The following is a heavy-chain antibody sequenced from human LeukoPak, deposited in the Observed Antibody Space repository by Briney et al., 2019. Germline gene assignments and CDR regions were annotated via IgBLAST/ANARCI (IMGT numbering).Heavy chain of an antibody. V-gene: IGHV4-34*01. J-gene: IGHJ4*02. Sequence: SETLSPTSAVYGGSFSCYYWSWIRQPPGKGLEWIGEINHSGSTNYNPSLKSRVTISVDTSKNQFSLKLSSVTAADTAVYYCAGKVSSVDYWGQRAMVTFSS. CDR2: INHSGST. CDR1: GGSFSCYY. CDR3: AGKVSSVDY. D-gene: IGHD6-19*01.